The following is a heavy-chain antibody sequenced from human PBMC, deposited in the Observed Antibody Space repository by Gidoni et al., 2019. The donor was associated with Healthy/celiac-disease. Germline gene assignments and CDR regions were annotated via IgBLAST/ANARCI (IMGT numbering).Heavy chain of an antibody. Sequence: QVQLVESGGGVVQPGRSLSLSCAASGFTFSSYAMHWVRQAPGKGLEWVAVISYDGSNKYYADSVKGRFTISRDNSKNTLYLQMNSLRAEDTAVYYCARAGIAAAGHFDYWGQGTLVTVSS. CDR2: ISYDGSNK. CDR1: GFTFSSYA. CDR3: ARAGIAAAGHFDY. V-gene: IGHV3-30*04. D-gene: IGHD6-13*01. J-gene: IGHJ4*02.